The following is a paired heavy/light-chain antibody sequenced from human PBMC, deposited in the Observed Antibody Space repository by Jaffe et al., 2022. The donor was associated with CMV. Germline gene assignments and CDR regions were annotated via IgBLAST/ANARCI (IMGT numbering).Heavy chain of an antibody. CDR1: GGTFSSYA. D-gene: IGHD2-2*01. J-gene: IGHJ4*02. CDR2: IIPILGIA. Sequence: QVQLVQSGAEVKKPGSSVKVSCKASGGTFSSYAISWVRQAPGQGLEWMGRIIPILGIANYAQKFQGRVTITADKSTSTAYMELSSLRSEDTAVYYCARDRGHCSSTSCYGDKWFDYWGQGTLVTVSS. V-gene: IGHV1-69*09. CDR3: ARDRGHCSSTSCYGDKWFDY.
Light chain of an antibody. Sequence: EIVLTQSPDFQSVTPKEKVTITCRASQSIGSSLHWYQQKPDQSPKLLIKYASQSISGVPSRFSGSGSGTDFTLTINSLEAEDAATYYCHQSSSLPWTFGQGTKVEIK. CDR3: HQSSSLPWT. CDR1: QSIGSS. J-gene: IGKJ1*01. V-gene: IGKV6-21*02. CDR2: YAS.